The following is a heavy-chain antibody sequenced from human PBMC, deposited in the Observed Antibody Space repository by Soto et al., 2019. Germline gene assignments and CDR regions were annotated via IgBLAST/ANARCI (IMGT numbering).Heavy chain of an antibody. Sequence: SHTLPLTYTGSAGTPRTSEQRRCGRQPPGKGLEWSGEVYRTGSTNYNPSLESRLTISVDKSKNQFPLKLTSVTAADTAVYFCTIARATIATAAIFDWWGRGTLVT. V-gene: IGHV4-4*02. J-gene: IGHJ4*02. CDR3: TIARATIATAAIFDW. D-gene: IGHD3-9*01. CDR2: VYRTGST. CDR1: AGTPRTSEQ.